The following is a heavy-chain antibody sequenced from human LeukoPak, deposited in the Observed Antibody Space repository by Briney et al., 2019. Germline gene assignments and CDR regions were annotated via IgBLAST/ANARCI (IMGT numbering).Heavy chain of an antibody. D-gene: IGHD3-10*01. CDR3: ARAITDRGVQPFDP. V-gene: IGHV7-4-1*02. CDR1: GYTFTSYA. CDR2: INTNTGNP. Sequence: ASVKVSCKASGYTFTSYAMNWVRQAPGQGLEWMGWINTNTGNPTYAQGFTGRFVFSLDTSVSTAYLQISSLKTEDTAVYYCARAITDRGVQPFDPWGQGTLVTVSS. J-gene: IGHJ5*02.